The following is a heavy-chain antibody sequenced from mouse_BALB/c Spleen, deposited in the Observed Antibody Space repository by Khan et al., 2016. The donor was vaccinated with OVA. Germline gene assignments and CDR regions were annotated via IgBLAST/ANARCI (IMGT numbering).Heavy chain of an antibody. J-gene: IGHJ2*01. CDR3: ATSYFYGYYFDY. CDR1: GFTFSSYG. Sequence: EVQLQESGGGLVQPGGSRKLSCAASGFTFSSYGMHWVRQAPERGLEWVAYISGDSNTIYYADTVKGRFTISRDNPRNTRFLQMTSLMSEDTAMYYCATSYFYGYYFDYWGPGTTLTVSS. CDR2: ISGDSNTI. V-gene: IGHV5-17*02. D-gene: IGHD1-1*01.